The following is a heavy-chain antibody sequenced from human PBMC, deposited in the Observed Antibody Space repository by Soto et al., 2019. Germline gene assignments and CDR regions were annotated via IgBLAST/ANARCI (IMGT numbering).Heavy chain of an antibody. V-gene: IGHV4-4*07. CDR3: ARERGDYYDSSGSIDY. CDR1: GGSISSYY. J-gene: IGHJ4*02. CDR2: IYTSGST. D-gene: IGHD3-22*01. Sequence: SETLSLTCTVSGGSISSYYWSWIRQPAGKGLEWIGRIYTSGSTNYNPSLKSRVTMSVDTSKNQFSLKLSSVTAADTAVYYCARERGDYYDSSGSIDYWGQGTLVTVSS.